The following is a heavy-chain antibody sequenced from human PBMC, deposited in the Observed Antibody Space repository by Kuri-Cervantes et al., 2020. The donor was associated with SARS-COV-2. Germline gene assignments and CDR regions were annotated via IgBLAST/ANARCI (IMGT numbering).Heavy chain of an antibody. CDR1: GGSFSGYY. V-gene: IGHV4-59*01. D-gene: IGHD2-21*01. CDR3: ARGFCGGDCYSYYYYYYMDV. CDR2: IYYSGST. Sequence: SETLSLTCAVYGGSFSGYYWSWIRQPPGKGLEWIGYIYYSGSTNYNPSLKSRVTISVDTSKNQFSLKLSSVTAADTAVYYCARGFCGGDCYSYYYYYYMDVWGKGTTVTVSS. J-gene: IGHJ6*03.